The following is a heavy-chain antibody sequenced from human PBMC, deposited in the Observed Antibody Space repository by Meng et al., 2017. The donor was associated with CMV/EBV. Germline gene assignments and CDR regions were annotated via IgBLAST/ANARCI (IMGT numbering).Heavy chain of an antibody. D-gene: IGHD5-18*01. V-gene: IGHV3-23*03. J-gene: IGHJ3*02. CDR3: AKGRYTYGYLSDI. CDR1: GFTFSSYA. Sequence: GESLKISCAASGFTFSSYAMSWVRQAPGKGLEWVSVIYSGGSSTYYADSVKGRFTTSRDNSKNTLYLQMNSLRAEDTAVYYCAKGRYTYGYLSDIWGQGTMVTVSS. CDR2: IYSGGSST.